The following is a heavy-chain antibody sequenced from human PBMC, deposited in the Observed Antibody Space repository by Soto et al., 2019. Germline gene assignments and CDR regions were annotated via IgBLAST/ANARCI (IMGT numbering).Heavy chain of an antibody. CDR2: ISHSGST. V-gene: IGHV4-31*03. D-gene: IGHD5-18*01. CDR3: AREYTYGSNFFDC. J-gene: IGHJ4*02. CDR1: GGSISSAADY. Sequence: QVQLQESGPGLVKPSQTLSLTCTVSGGSISSAADYWSWIRQHPGKGLEWIGYISHSGSTYYTPSLKSRVIISADTSKNQFSVNLTSVTAADTAIYYCAREYTYGSNFFDCWGQGALVTVSS.